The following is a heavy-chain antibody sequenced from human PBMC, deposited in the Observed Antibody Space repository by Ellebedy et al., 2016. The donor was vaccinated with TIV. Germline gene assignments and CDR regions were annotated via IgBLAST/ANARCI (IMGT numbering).Heavy chain of an antibody. CDR2: IRSGGDT. V-gene: IGHV3-23*01. CDR1: GFTFSSSA. CDR3: TRANTAMVRRNHMDV. D-gene: IGHD5-18*01. Sequence: GESLKISCAASGFTFSSSAMSWVRQAPGKGLEWVSSIRSGGDTSYAGSVRGRFSISRDNSESTLYLQMNSLRAEDTAVYYCTRANTAMVRRNHMDVWGQGTTVTVSS. J-gene: IGHJ6*02.